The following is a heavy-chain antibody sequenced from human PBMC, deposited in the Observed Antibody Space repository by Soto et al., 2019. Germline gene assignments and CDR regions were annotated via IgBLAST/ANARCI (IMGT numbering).Heavy chain of an antibody. D-gene: IGHD4-4*01. Sequence: QVPLVQSGAEVKKPGSSVKVSCKASGGTFSSYAISWVRQAPGQGLEWMGGIIPIFGTANYAQKFQGRVTITADESTSTAYMELSSLRSEDTAVYYCAREHYSNYVGHSYYYGMDVWGQGTTVTVSS. CDR2: IIPIFGTA. CDR3: AREHYSNYVGHSYYYGMDV. V-gene: IGHV1-69*01. CDR1: GGTFSSYA. J-gene: IGHJ6*02.